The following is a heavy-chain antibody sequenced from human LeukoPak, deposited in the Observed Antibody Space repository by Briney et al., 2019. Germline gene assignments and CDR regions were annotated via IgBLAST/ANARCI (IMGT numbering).Heavy chain of an antibody. CDR2: IYYTGST. V-gene: IGHV4-59*08. CDR3: ARQESGSGSYLSYFDY. J-gene: IGHJ4*02. CDR1: GGSISSYY. D-gene: IGHD3-10*01. Sequence: PSETLSLTCTVSGGSISSYYWSWIRQPPGKGLEWIGYIYYTGSTNYNPSLKSRVTISVDASKNQFSLKLSSVTAADTAVYYCARQESGSGSYLSYFDYWGQGTLVTVSS.